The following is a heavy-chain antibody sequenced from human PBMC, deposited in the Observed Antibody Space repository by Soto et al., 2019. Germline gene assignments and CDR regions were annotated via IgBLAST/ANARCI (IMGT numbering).Heavy chain of an antibody. CDR3: ARCMVYGEDYMDV. J-gene: IGHJ6*03. V-gene: IGHV4-34*01. D-gene: IGHD2-8*01. CDR1: GGSFSGYY. Sequence: PSETLSLTCAVYGGSFSGYYWSWIRQPPGKGLEWIGEINHSGSTNYNPSLKSRVTISVDTSKNQFSLKLSSVTAADTAVYYCARCMVYGEDYMDVWGKGTTVTVSS. CDR2: INHSGST.